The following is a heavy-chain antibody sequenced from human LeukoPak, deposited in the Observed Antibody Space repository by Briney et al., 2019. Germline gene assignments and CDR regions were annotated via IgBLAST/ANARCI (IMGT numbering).Heavy chain of an antibody. J-gene: IGHJ4*02. CDR3: AKTVGVNFFDY. D-gene: IGHD1-26*01. CDR1: GFTFGTYA. Sequence: GGSLRLSCAASGFTFGTYAMSWVRRAPGKGLEWVSSISGSGVSTFYADPVKGRFTISRDNPKNTLYLQMHSLRGEDTAMYYCAKTVGVNFFDYWGQGTLVTVSS. V-gene: IGHV3-23*01. CDR2: ISGSGVST.